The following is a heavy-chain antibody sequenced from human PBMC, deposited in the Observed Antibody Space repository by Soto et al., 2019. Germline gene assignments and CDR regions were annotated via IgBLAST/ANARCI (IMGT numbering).Heavy chain of an antibody. J-gene: IGHJ4*02. CDR2: ITSSGRTM. CDR1: GFTFSSFE. D-gene: IGHD5-18*01. V-gene: IGHV3-48*03. CDR3: VRQAFSYSYSHPYFSDY. Sequence: EVQLVESGGGLVQPGGSLRLSCAASGFTFSSFEMNWVRQAPGRGLEWIAFITSSGRTMSYADSVKGRFTISRDNAGNSLSLQMNTLRAEDTAIYYCVRQAFSYSYSHPYFSDYWGQGALVTVSS.